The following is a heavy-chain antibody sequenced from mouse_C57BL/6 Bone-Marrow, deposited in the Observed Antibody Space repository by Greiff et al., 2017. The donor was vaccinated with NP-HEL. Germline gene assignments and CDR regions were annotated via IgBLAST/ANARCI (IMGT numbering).Heavy chain of an antibody. CDR2: IDPSDSYT. V-gene: IGHV1-59*01. J-gene: IGHJ2*01. D-gene: IGHD1-1*01. CDR1: GYTFTSYW. CDR3: ARGAYYGSSLFDY. Sequence: QVQLQQPGAELVRPGTSVKLSCKASGYTFTSYWMHWVKQRPGQGLEWIGVIDPSDSYTNSNQKFKGKATFTVDTSSRTAYMQLSSLTSEDSAVYYCARGAYYGSSLFDYWGQGTTLTVSS.